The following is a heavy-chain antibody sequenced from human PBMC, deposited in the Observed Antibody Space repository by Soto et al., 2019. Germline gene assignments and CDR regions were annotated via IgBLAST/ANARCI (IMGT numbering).Heavy chain of an antibody. D-gene: IGHD6-19*01. CDR3: AHIVVAGLGYYFDY. CDR2: IYRNDDK. Sequence: SGPTLVNPTQTLTLTCTFSGFSLSSTRMAVGWIRQPPGKALEWLALIYRNDDKRYSPILKSRLTITKDTSKNQVVFTLSNMDPVDTARYYCAHIVVAGLGYYFDYWGQ. J-gene: IGHJ4*02. CDR1: GFSLSSTRMA. V-gene: IGHV2-5*01.